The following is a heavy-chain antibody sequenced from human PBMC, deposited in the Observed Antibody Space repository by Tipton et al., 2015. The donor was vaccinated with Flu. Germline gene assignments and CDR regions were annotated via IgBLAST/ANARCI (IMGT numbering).Heavy chain of an antibody. CDR1: GFTFTSYW. CDR3: ARGPRPGGNRGGLYFDS. Sequence: SLRLSCAASGFTFTSYWMSWVRQAPGKGLEWVANIKPDESEIYYVDSVKGRFTVSRDNAKSSVYLQVNSLTAEDTALYYCARGPRPGGNRGGLYFDSWDQGTLVTVSS. CDR2: IKPDESEI. V-gene: IGHV3-7*01. J-gene: IGHJ4*02. D-gene: IGHD4-23*01.